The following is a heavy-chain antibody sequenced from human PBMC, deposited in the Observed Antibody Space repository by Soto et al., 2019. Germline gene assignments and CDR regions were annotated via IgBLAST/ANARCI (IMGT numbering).Heavy chain of an antibody. CDR2: IYYSGST. CDR1: GGSISSGGYY. J-gene: IGHJ4*02. CDR3: AKYRADEWRFDY. V-gene: IGHV4-31*03. Sequence: PSETLSLTCTVSGGSISSGGYYWSWIRQHPGEGLEWIGYIYYSGSTYYNPSLKSRVTISVDTSKNQFSLKLSSVTAADTAVYYCAKYRADEWRFDYWGQGTLVTVYS. D-gene: IGHD2-2*02.